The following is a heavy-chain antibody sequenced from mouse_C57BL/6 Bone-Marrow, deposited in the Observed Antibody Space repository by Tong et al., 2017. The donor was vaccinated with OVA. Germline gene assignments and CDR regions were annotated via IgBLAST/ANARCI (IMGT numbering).Heavy chain of an antibody. Sequence: QLQESGLELGKTAASVKISCKASGYSFTDYYMHWVKQSPEKSFEWIGEINPSTGGTSYNQKFKGKATLTVDKSYNTAYMELSSLTSEDSAVYYCARTGGTTDYWGQGTTIIVSS. CDR1: GYSFTDYY. CDR3: ARTGGTTDY. D-gene: IGHD2-14*01. V-gene: IGHV1-42*01. J-gene: IGHJ2*01. CDR2: INPSTGGT.